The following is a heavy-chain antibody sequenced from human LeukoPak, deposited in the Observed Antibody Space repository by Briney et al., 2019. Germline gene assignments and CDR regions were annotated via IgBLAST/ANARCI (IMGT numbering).Heavy chain of an antibody. Sequence: TTSETLSLTCTVSGGSISSYYWSWIRQPPGKGLEWIGYIYYSGSTNYNPSLKSRVTISVDTSKNQFSLKLSSVTAADTALYYCAREGYCSGGSCYLNWFDPWGQGTLVTVSS. V-gene: IGHV4-59*01. CDR3: AREGYCSGGSCYLNWFDP. D-gene: IGHD2-15*01. CDR2: IYYSGST. J-gene: IGHJ5*02. CDR1: GGSISSYY.